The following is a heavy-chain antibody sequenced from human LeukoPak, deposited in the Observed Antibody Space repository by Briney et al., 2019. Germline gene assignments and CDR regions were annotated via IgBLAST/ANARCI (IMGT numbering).Heavy chain of an antibody. CDR1: GGSISSYY. D-gene: IGHD2-2*01. CDR2: IYTSGST. J-gene: IGHJ4*02. Sequence: PSETLSLTCTVSGGSISSYYWSWIRQPAGKGLEWIGRIYTSGSTNYNPSLKSRVTMSVDTSKNQFSLKLSSVTAADTAVYYCARELGGIVVVPAAKDYWGQGTLVTVSS. CDR3: ARELGGIVVVPAAKDY. V-gene: IGHV4-4*07.